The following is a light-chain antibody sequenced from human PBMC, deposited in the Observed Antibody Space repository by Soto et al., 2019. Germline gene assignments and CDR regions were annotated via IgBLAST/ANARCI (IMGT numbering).Light chain of an antibody. CDR3: CSYTTSNTRQIV. Sequence: NKAASGSGLPGEWISISSNRTSSDVGGYNYVSWYQQQPGKAPKFMIYDVTNRPSGVSNRFSGSKSGNTASPTISGLQAEDEADYYCCSYTTSNTRQIVFGTGTKVTV. CDR1: SSDVGGYNY. CDR2: DVT. V-gene: IGLV2-14*01. J-gene: IGLJ1*01.